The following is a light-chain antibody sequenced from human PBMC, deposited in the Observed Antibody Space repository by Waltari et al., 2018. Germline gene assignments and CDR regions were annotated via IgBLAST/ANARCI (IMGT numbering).Light chain of an antibody. CDR1: QSLVHSDGNTY. CDR3: MQGTHWPLT. CDR2: KVS. V-gene: IGKV2-30*02. Sequence: DVVMTQSPLSLPVTLGEPASISCKSSQSLVHSDGNTYLAWFHQRPGQSPRRLIYKVSNRESGVPDRISASGSGTDFTLKISRVEAEDVGVYYCMQGTHWPLTFGGGTKVEIK. J-gene: IGKJ4*01.